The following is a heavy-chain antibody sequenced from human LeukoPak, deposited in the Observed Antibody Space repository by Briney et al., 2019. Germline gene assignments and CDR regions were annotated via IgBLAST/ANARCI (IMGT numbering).Heavy chain of an antibody. V-gene: IGHV1-2*02. CDR2: INPDSGGT. J-gene: IGHJ4*02. CDR1: GYTFTDYY. CDR3: ARVARGDY. Sequence: GASVKVSCKTSGYTFTDYYMHWVRQAPGQGLEWMGWINPDSGGTSYAQKFQGRVTMTRDTSISTAYMELSRLRFDDTAVYYCARVARGDYWGQGTLVTVSS.